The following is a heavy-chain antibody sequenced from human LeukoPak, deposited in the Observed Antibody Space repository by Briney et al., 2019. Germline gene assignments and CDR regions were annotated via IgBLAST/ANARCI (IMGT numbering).Heavy chain of an antibody. Sequence: RGCLRLSCAASGFSFSSYSMNWVRQAPREWLEWVSSIISSIRYIYYADSVKGRFTISRDNAKNSLYLQMNSLRAEDTAVYYCARDGAYSSGWFSDYYYYYMDVWGKGTTVTISS. J-gene: IGHJ6*03. V-gene: IGHV3-21*01. CDR1: GFSFSSYS. CDR2: IISSIRYI. D-gene: IGHD6-19*01. CDR3: ARDGAYSSGWFSDYYYYYMDV.